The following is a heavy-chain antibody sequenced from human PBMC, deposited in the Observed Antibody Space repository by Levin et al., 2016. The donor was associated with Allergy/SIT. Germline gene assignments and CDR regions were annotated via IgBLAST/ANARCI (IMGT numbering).Heavy chain of an antibody. CDR3: AKDQVTTKFGGDGMDV. CDR1: GFTFSSYA. V-gene: IGHV3-30*18. D-gene: IGHD3-16*01. J-gene: IGHJ6*02. CDR2: ISHDGTNK. Sequence: GESLKISCATSGFTFSSYAMHWVRQVPGEGPEWLAIISHDGTNKFYAESVRGRFTISRDRSRNTVDLQMNSLRPDDTAVYYCAKDQVTTKFGGDGMDVWGQGTTVTVSS.